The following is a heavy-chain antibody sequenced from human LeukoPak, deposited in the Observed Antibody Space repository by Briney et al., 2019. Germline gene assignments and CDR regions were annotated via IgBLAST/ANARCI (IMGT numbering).Heavy chain of an antibody. Sequence: ASVKVSCKASGYTVNTYGITWVRQAPGQGLEWMGWISAYNGNTNYAQKLQGRVTMTTDTSTSTAYMELRSLRSDDTAVYYCARGTTYEFDYWGQGTLVTVSS. J-gene: IGHJ4*02. CDR1: GYTVNTYG. V-gene: IGHV1-18*01. CDR3: ARGTTYEFDY. D-gene: IGHD2/OR15-2a*01. CDR2: ISAYNGNT.